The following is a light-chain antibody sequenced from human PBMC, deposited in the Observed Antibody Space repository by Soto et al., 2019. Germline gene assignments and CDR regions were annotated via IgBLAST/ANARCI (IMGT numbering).Light chain of an antibody. CDR2: DVS. CDR3: NSYTSSTTQV. Sequence: QSVLTQPASVSGSPGQSITISCTGTSSDVGGYNHVSWYQHHPGEAPKLMIYDVSYRPSGVSNRFSGSKSGNTASLTISGLQAEDEADYYCNSYTSSTTQVFGTGTKVTVL. CDR1: SSDVGGYNH. V-gene: IGLV2-14*03. J-gene: IGLJ1*01.